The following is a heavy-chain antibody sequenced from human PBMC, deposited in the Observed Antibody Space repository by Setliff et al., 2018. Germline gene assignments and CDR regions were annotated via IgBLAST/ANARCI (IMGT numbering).Heavy chain of an antibody. V-gene: IGHV4-38-2*02. J-gene: IGHJ4*02. Sequence: PSETLSLTCTVSGYSISSGFYWGWIRQPPGKGLEWIGSIYHSGNTYYNPSLKSRVTISVDTSKTQFSLKLSSVTAADTAVYYCARGSPYGSGSYDFDYWGQGTPVTVSS. D-gene: IGHD3-10*01. CDR1: GYSISSGFY. CDR3: ARGSPYGSGSYDFDY. CDR2: IYHSGNT.